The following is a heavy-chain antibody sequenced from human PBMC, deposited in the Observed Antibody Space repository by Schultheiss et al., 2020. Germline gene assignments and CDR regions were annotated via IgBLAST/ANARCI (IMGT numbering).Heavy chain of an antibody. Sequence: SETLSLTCTVSGGSISSSSYYWGWIRQPPGKGLEWIGSIYYSGSTYYNPSLKSRVTISVDTSKNQFSLKLSSVTAADTAVYYCTTSVLLWFRELSWGQGTLVTVYS. V-gene: IGHV4-39*07. D-gene: IGHD3-10*01. CDR3: TTSVLLWFRELS. CDR1: GGSISSSSYY. CDR2: IYYSGST. J-gene: IGHJ5*02.